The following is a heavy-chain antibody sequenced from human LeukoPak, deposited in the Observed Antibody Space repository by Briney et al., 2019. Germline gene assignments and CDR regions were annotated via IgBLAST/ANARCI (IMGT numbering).Heavy chain of an antibody. D-gene: IGHD1-26*01. V-gene: IGHV1-46*01. CDR1: GYIFTSWF. CDR2: IKPRDGGT. CDR3: VRGDSGSYSY. Sequence: ASVKVSCKPSGYIFTSWFMHWVRQAPGQGLEWMGLIKPRDGGTIYAEKFQGRVTLTGDTATSTFYMGLSSLRSEDTAVYFCVRGDSGSYSYRGQGTLVAVSS. J-gene: IGHJ4*02.